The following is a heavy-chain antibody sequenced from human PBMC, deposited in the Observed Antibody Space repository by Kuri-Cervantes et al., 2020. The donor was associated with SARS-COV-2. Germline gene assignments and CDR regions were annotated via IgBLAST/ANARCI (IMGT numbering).Heavy chain of an antibody. CDR3: ARDPGGLDAFDI. CDR2: INPNSGGT. V-gene: IGHV1-2*06. J-gene: IGHJ3*02. CDR1: GYTFTGYY. D-gene: IGHD4-23*01. Sequence: ASVKVSCKASGYTFTGYYMHWVRQAPGQGLEWMGRINPNSGGTNYAQKFQGRVTMTRDASISTAYMELSRLRSDDTAVYYCARDPGGLDAFDIWGQGTMVTVSS.